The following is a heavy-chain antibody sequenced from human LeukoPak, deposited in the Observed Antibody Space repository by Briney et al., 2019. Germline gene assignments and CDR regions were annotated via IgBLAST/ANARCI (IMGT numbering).Heavy chain of an antibody. CDR2: IYYSGST. CDR1: GGSISSSSYY. J-gene: IGHJ3*02. D-gene: IGHD3-9*01. CDR3: RVVPAARSFDWLLFDAFDI. V-gene: IGHV4-39*01. Sequence: SETLSLTCTVSGGSISSSSYYWGWIRQPPGKGLEWIGSIYYSGSTYYNPSLKSRVTISVDTSKNQFSLKLSSVTAADTAVYYCRVVPAARSFDWLLFDAFDIWGQGTMVTVSS.